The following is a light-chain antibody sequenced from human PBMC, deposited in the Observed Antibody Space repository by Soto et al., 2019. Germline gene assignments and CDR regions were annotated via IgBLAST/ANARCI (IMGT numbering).Light chain of an antibody. CDR1: QSISSY. CDR3: QQSYSTPIT. Sequence: EIQMTPSPFSLFASVGDRVTITCRASQSISSYLNWYQQKPGKAPKLLIYAASSLQSGVPSRFSGSGSGTDFTLTISSLQPEDFATYYCQQSYSTPITFGQGTRLEIK. J-gene: IGKJ5*01. CDR2: AAS. V-gene: IGKV1-39*01.